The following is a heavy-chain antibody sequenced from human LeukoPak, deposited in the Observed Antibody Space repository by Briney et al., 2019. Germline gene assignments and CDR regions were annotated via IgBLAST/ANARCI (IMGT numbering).Heavy chain of an antibody. CDR1: GGSISSSSYY. CDR3: ARHSYVTPIDY. J-gene: IGHJ4*02. Sequence: SETLSLTCTVSGGSISSSSYYWGWIRQPPGKGLEWIGSIYYSGSTYYNPSLKSRVTISVDTSKNQFSLKLSSVTAADTAVYYCARHSYVTPIDYWGQGTLVTVSS. D-gene: IGHD3-10*02. V-gene: IGHV4-39*01. CDR2: IYYSGST.